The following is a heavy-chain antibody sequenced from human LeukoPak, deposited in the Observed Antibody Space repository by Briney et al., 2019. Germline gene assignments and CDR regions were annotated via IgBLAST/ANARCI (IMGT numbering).Heavy chain of an antibody. CDR3: VKDQAVVVTAVLSD. V-gene: IGHV3-64D*09. D-gene: IGHD2-21*02. J-gene: IGHJ4*02. CDR2: ISTNGGST. CDR1: GFTFSGYA. Sequence: GGSLRLSCSASGFTFSGYAMHWVRQAPGKGLEYVSAISTNGGSTYYADSVKGRFTISRDNSNNTMYLQMSSLRAEDTAVYYCVKDQAVVVTAVLSDRGQGTLVTVSS.